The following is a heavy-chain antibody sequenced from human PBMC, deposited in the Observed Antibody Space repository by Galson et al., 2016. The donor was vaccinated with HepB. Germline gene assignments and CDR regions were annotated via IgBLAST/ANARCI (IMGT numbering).Heavy chain of an antibody. CDR3: ATALRSSNLYFAY. CDR2: IYSGGST. V-gene: IGHV3-53*01. J-gene: IGHJ4*02. D-gene: IGHD6-13*01. CDR1: GFTVGNNF. Sequence: SLRLSCAVSGFTVGNNFMTWVRQAPGKGLEWVSVIYSGGSTNYADSVKGRFTISRDNAKNTLYLQMNSLRAEDTAVYYCATALRSSNLYFAYWGQGTLVTVSS.